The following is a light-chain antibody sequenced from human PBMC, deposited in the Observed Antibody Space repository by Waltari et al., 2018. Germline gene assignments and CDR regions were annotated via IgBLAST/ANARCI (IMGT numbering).Light chain of an antibody. J-gene: IGLJ2*01. CDR1: GSNIGAGFD. Sequence: QSVLTQPPSVSGAPGQRVTISCPGSGSNIGAGFDVHWSQQVPGTAPRLHIDGNNNRPSGVPDRFTGSKSGTSASLAITGLQAEDEANYYCQSFDSWWNVAFGGGTKLTVL. CDR3: QSFDSWWNVA. V-gene: IGLV1-40*01. CDR2: GNN.